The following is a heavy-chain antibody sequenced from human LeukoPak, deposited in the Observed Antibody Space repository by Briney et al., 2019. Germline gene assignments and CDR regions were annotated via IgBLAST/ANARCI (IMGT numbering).Heavy chain of an antibody. J-gene: IGHJ4*02. V-gene: IGHV3-30*18. D-gene: IGHD3-16*02. CDR1: GFTFSSYG. Sequence: QPGRSLRLSCAASGFTFSSYGMHWVRQAPGKGLEWVAVISYDGSNKYYADSVKGRFTISRDNSKNTLYLQMNSLRAEDTAVYYCAKDPWRYDYVWGSYRYMVDYWGQGTLVTVSS. CDR2: ISYDGSNK. CDR3: AKDPWRYDYVWGSYRYMVDY.